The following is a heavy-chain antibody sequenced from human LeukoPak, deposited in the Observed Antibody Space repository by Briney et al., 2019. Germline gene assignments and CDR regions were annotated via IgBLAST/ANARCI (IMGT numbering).Heavy chain of an antibody. CDR3: ARTYCSSTSCQYYFDY. CDR2: IIPILGIA. CDR1: GGTFSSYA. V-gene: IGHV1-69*04. Sequence: SVKVSCKASGGTFSSYAISWVRQAPGQGLEWMGRIIPILGIANYAQKFQGRVTITADKSTSTAYMELSSLRSEDTAVYYCARTYCSSTSCQYYFDYWGQGTLVTVSS. J-gene: IGHJ4*02. D-gene: IGHD2-2*01.